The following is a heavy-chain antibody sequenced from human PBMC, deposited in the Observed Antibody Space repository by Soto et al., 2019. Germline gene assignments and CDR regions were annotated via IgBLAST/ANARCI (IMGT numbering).Heavy chain of an antibody. Sequence: SETLSLTCAVYGGSFSGYYWSWIRQPPGKGLEWIGEINHSGSTNYNPSLKSRVTISVDTSKNQFSLKLSSVAAADTAVYYCAKVGSRLRPPKNHWYYDLWGRGTLVTVSS. CDR1: GGSFSGYY. CDR3: AKVGSRLRPPKNHWYYDL. D-gene: IGHD5-12*01. J-gene: IGHJ2*01. V-gene: IGHV4-34*01. CDR2: INHSGST.